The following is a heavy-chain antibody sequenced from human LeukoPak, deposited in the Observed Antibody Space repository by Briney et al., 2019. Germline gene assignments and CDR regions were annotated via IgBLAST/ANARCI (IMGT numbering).Heavy chain of an antibody. V-gene: IGHV3-21*01. CDR3: ARDPYNGNYGDSYYYYMDV. CDR1: GFTFSTYN. Sequence: GGSLRLSCAASGFTFSTYNMNWVRQAPGKGLEWVSSITSSRSYTFYADSVKGRFTISRDNAKNPLYLQMNSLRAEDTAIYYCARDPYNGNYGDSYYYYMDVWGKGTTVTISS. J-gene: IGHJ6*03. D-gene: IGHD1-26*01. CDR2: ITSSRSYT.